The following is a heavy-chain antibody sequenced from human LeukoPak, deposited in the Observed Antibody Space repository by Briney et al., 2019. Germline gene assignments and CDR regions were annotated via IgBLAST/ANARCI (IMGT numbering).Heavy chain of an antibody. D-gene: IGHD6-13*01. CDR1: GFTFSSYA. J-gene: IGHJ3*02. Sequence: GGSLRLSCAASGFTFSSYAMSWVRQAPGKGLEWVSAISGSGGSTYYADSVKGRFTISRDNAKNSLYLQMNSLRAEDMALYYCAKDISSSWRGPGPVAFDIWGQGTMVTVSS. CDR3: AKDISSSWRGPGPVAFDI. V-gene: IGHV3-23*01. CDR2: ISGSGGST.